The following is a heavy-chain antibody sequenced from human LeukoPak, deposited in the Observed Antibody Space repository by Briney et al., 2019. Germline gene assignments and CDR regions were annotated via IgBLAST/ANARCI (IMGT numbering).Heavy chain of an antibody. Sequence: GASVKVSCKASGYTFTGYYMHWVRQAPGQGLGWMGWISAYNGNTNYAQKLQGRVTMTTDTSTSTAYMELRSLRSDDTAVYYCATDLNGQSTYYYDSSGRGVWWGQGTLVTVSS. CDR1: GYTFTGYY. J-gene: IGHJ4*02. D-gene: IGHD3-22*01. V-gene: IGHV1-18*04. CDR2: ISAYNGNT. CDR3: ATDLNGQSTYYYDSSGRGVW.